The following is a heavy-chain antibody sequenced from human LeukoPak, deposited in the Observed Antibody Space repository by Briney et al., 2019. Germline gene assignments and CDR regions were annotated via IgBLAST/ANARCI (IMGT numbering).Heavy chain of an antibody. D-gene: IGHD3-22*01. J-gene: IGHJ4*02. Sequence: ASVKVSCKASGGTFSSYGISWVRQAPGQGLEWMGRIIPIFGTANYAQKFQGRVTITADESTSTAYMELSSLRSEDTAVYYCARDRYYDSSGYYWFYWGQGTLVTVSS. CDR2: IIPIFGTA. CDR1: GGTFSSYG. CDR3: ARDRYYDSSGYYWFY. V-gene: IGHV1-69*13.